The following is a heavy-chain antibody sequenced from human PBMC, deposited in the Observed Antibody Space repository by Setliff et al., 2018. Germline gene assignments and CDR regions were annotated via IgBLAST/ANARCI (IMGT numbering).Heavy chain of an antibody. V-gene: IGHV4-59*02. CDR3: ARDRTYYGSGTYTRYFDY. D-gene: IGHD3-10*01. Sequence: PSETLSLPCTVSGASVRRHYWSWIRQSPEKGLEWIGFFFYSGDTKSNPPLKSRVTMSVDTSKNQFSLKLNSVTAADTAVYYCARDRTYYGSGTYTRYFDYWGQGTLVTVSS. CDR2: FFYSGDT. CDR1: GASVRRHY. J-gene: IGHJ4*02.